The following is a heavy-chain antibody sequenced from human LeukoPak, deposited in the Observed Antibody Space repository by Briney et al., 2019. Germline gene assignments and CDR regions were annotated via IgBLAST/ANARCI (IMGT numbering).Heavy chain of an antibody. D-gene: IGHD3-22*01. V-gene: IGHV3-30*04. Sequence: GGSLRLSCAASGFTFSSYAMHRVRQAPGKGLEWVAVISYDGSNKYYADSVKGRFTISRDNSKNTLYLQMNSLRAEDKAVYYCARGRYYDSSGYIDYWGQGTLVTVSS. CDR2: ISYDGSNK. CDR1: GFTFSSYA. CDR3: ARGRYYDSSGYIDY. J-gene: IGHJ4*02.